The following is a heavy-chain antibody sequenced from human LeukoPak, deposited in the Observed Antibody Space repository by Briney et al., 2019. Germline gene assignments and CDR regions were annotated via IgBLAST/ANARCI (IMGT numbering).Heavy chain of an antibody. V-gene: IGHV3-21*01. CDR1: GFTFSSYG. J-gene: IGHJ4*02. D-gene: IGHD6-13*01. Sequence: GGSLRLSCAASGFTFSSYGMHWVRQAPGKGLEWVSSISSSSSYIYYADSVKGRFTISRDNAKNSLYLQMNSLRAEDTAVYYCATGRDSSSWDYWGQGTLVTVSS. CDR3: ATGRDSSSWDY. CDR2: ISSSSSYI.